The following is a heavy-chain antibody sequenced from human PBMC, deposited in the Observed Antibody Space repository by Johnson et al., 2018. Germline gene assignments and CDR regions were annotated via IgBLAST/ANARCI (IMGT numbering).Heavy chain of an antibody. V-gene: IGHV3-30-3*01. CDR1: GFTFSSYA. D-gene: IGHD3-9*01. CDR2: ISYDGSNK. CDR3: ARDPYFDTGYYYYYMDV. J-gene: IGHJ6*03. Sequence: QVQLVQSGGGVVQPGRSLRLSCAASGFTFSSYAMHWVRQAPGKGLEWVAIISYDGSNKYYADSVKGRFTISRDNSKNTLYLQMNSLRDEDTAVYDCARDPYFDTGYYYYYMDVWGQGTTVTVSS.